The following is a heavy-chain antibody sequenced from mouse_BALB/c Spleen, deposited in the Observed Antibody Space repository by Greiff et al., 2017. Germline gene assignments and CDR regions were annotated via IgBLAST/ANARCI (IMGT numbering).Heavy chain of an antibody. CDR1: GYSFTSYY. CDR2: IDPYNGGT. V-gene: IGHV1S135*01. Sequence: VQLQQSGPELMKPGASVKISCKASGYSFTSYYMHWVKQSHGKSLEWIGYIDPYNGGTSYNQKFKGKATLTVDKSSSTAFMHLNSLTSEDSAVYYCARSSYDYVAWFAYWGQGTLVTVSA. J-gene: IGHJ3*01. CDR3: ARSSYDYVAWFAY. D-gene: IGHD2-4*01.